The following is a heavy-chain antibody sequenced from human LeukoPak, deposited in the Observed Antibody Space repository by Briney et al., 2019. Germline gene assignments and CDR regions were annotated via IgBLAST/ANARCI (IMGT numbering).Heavy chain of an antibody. V-gene: IGHV4-61*01. CDR1: GGSISSSSYY. CDR3: ARDYPPADY. CDR2: IYYSGST. D-gene: IGHD3-16*02. Sequence: SETLSLTCTVSGGSISSSSYYWGWIRQPPGKGLEWIGYIYYSGSTNYNPSLKSRVTISVDTSKNQFSLKLSSVTAADTAVYYCARDYPPADYWGQGTLVTVSS. J-gene: IGHJ4*02.